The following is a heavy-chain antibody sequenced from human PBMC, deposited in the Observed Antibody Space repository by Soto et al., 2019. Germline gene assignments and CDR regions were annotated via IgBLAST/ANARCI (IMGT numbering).Heavy chain of an antibody. V-gene: IGHV1-8*01. CDR1: GYTFTSYD. CDR3: ALGGAVAGTPAEDY. J-gene: IGHJ4*02. D-gene: IGHD6-19*01. Sequence: ASVKVSCKASGYTFTSYDINWVRQATGQGLEWMGWMNPNSGNTGYAQKFQGRVTMTRNTSISTAYMELSSLRSEDTAVYYCALGGAVAGTPAEDYWGQGTLVTVSS. CDR2: MNPNSGNT.